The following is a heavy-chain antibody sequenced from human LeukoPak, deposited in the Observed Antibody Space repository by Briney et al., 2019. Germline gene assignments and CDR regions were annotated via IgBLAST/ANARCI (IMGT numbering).Heavy chain of an antibody. D-gene: IGHD4-17*01. CDR3: ARALTVTTPYFDY. CDR1: GYTFTGYY. V-gene: IGHV1-2*02. CDR2: INPNSGGT. Sequence: ASVKASCKASGYTFTGYYMHWVRQAPGQGLEWMGWINPNSGGTNYAQKFQGRVTMTRDTSISTAYMELSRLRSDDTAVYYCARALTVTTPYFDYWGQGTLVTVSS. J-gene: IGHJ4*02.